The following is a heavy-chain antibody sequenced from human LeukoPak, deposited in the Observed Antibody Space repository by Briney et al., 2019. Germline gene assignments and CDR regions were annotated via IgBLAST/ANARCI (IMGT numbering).Heavy chain of an antibody. D-gene: IGHD4-17*01. CDR1: GGSISSSSYY. Sequence: PSETLSLTCTVSGGSISSSSYYWGWIRQPPGTGLEWIGSIYHSGSTYYNPSLKSRVTISVDTSKNQFSLKLSSVTAADTAVYYCAISGGDYGAFDIWGQGTMVTVSS. V-gene: IGHV4-39*07. J-gene: IGHJ3*02. CDR2: IYHSGST. CDR3: AISGGDYGAFDI.